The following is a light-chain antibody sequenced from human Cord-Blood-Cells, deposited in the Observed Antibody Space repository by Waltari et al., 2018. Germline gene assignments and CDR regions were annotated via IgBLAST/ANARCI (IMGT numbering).Light chain of an antibody. CDR2: AAS. V-gene: IGKV1-16*02. CDR3: QQYNSYPIT. Sequence: DIQMTQSPSSLSASVGDRVTITCRAGQGISNYLAWVQQKPVKAPKSLIYAASILQSGVPSKFSGSGAGKDGTLTIRRLQPEDLATYYCQQYNSYPITFGQGTRLEIK. CDR1: QGISNY. J-gene: IGKJ5*01.